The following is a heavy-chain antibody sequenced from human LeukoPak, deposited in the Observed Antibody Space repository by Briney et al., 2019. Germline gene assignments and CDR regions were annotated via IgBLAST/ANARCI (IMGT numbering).Heavy chain of an antibody. V-gene: IGHV3-66*01. Sequence: PGGSLRLSCAASGFTVSSNYMSWVRQAPGKGLEWVSFIYSGGNTYYADSVKGRFTISRDNANNLLHLQINSLRAEDTAVYYCGRDAGGTWYFDLWGRGTLVTVSS. D-gene: IGHD1-1*01. J-gene: IGHJ2*01. CDR1: GFTVSSNY. CDR2: IYSGGNT. CDR3: GRDAGGTWYFDL.